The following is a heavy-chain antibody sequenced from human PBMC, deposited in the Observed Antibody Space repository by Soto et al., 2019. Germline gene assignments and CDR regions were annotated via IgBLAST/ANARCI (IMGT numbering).Heavy chain of an antibody. CDR3: AHSVVAGLGYYFDY. CDR1: GFSLSSTRVA. D-gene: IGHD6-19*01. Sequence: QITLKESGPTLVKPTQTLTLTCTFSGFSLSSTRVAVGWIRQPPGKALEWLALIYWDDDKRYSPFLKSRLTITEDTSKKPVVLTMTNMDPVDTATYYCAHSVVAGLGYYFDYWGQGTLVTVSS. V-gene: IGHV2-5*02. J-gene: IGHJ4*02. CDR2: IYWDDDK.